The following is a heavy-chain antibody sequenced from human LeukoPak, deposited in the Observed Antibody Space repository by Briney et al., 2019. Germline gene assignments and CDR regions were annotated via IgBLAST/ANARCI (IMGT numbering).Heavy chain of an antibody. D-gene: IGHD3-10*01. CDR3: ARFSMVRGVIMAFDY. CDR2: INPNSGGT. Sequence: ASVKVSCKASGYTFTGYYMHWVRQAPGPGLEWMGWINPNSGGTNYAQKFQGRVTMTRDTSISTAYMELSRLRSDDTAVYYCARFSMVRGVIMAFDYWGQGTLVTVSS. V-gene: IGHV1-2*02. CDR1: GYTFTGYY. J-gene: IGHJ4*02.